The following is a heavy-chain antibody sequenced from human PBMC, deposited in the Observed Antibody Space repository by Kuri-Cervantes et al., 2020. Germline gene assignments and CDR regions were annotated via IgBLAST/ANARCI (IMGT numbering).Heavy chain of an antibody. J-gene: IGHJ3*02. V-gene: IGHV3-30*02. CDR2: IWNDETNK. Sequence: GGSLRLSCAAPGFTISRYAMHWARQAPGKGREWVAVIWNDETNKYYADSVTGRFTVSRDNLKNTLYLQMNSLRAEDTAVYYCYYYGSGSYYQDAFGIWGQGTMVTVSS. CDR1: GFTISRYA. D-gene: IGHD3-10*01. CDR3: YYYGSGSYYQDAFGI.